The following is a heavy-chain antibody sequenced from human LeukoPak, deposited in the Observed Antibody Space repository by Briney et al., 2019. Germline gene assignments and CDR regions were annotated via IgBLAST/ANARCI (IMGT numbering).Heavy chain of an antibody. CDR3: TTDRVADFWSVYDPMGVFDP. Sequence: SLTPSCLVAASSFSNVWMGCVRQPQGSVREWVGRTQSKTDGGTTDHAAPVKGRFTSSRDDSKNPLYLQMNSLETDDTAVYYCTTDRVADFWSVYDPMGVFDPWGQGALVTVSS. CDR2: TQSKTDGGTT. CDR1: ASSFSNVW. J-gene: IGHJ5*02. V-gene: IGHV3-15*01. D-gene: IGHD3-3*01.